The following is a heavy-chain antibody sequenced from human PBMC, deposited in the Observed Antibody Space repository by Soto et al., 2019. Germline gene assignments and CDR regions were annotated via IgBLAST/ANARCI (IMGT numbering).Heavy chain of an antibody. CDR3: ARGDCRSSSCSFHSWFDP. Sequence: RASVKVSCNASGYTFNDDNIHWVRQAPGQGLEWMGWINPKSDVPNYAQKFQGRVTLTRDTSVNTAYMELSRLRSDDTAVYYCARGDCRSSSCSFHSWFDPWGQGTLVTVSS. D-gene: IGHD2-2*01. V-gene: IGHV1-2*02. J-gene: IGHJ5*02. CDR2: INPKSDVP. CDR1: GYTFNDDN.